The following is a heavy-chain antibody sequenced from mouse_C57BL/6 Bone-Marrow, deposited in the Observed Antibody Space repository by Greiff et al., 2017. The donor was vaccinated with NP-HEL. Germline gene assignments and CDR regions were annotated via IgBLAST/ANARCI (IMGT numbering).Heavy chain of an antibody. D-gene: IGHD2-4*01. CDR3: ASMITTGDWYFDV. V-gene: IGHV5-15*01. J-gene: IGHJ1*03. Sequence: EVKLVESGGGLVQPGGSLKLSCAASGFTFSDYGMAWVRQAPRKGPEWVAFISNLAYSIYYADTVTGRFTISRENAKNTLYLEMSSLRSEDTAMYYCASMITTGDWYFDVWGTGTTVTVSS. CDR1: GFTFSDYG. CDR2: ISNLAYSI.